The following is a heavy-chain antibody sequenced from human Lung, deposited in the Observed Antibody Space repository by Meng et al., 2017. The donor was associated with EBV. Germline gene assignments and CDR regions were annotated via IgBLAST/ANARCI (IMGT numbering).Heavy chain of an antibody. V-gene: IGHV4-4*02. J-gene: IGHJ4*02. Sequence: QVHRQEPGPGLVKPSGTLSLTCAVSGGSISSSNWWSWVRQPPGKGLEWIGEIYHSGSTNYNPSLKSRVTISVDTSKNQFSLKLSSATAADTAVYYCARPSIAVAGWDYWGQGTLVTVSS. CDR1: GGSISSSNW. D-gene: IGHD6-19*01. CDR3: ARPSIAVAGWDY. CDR2: IYHSGST.